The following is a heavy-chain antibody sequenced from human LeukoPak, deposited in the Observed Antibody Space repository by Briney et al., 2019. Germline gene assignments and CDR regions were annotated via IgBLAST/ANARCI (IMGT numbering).Heavy chain of an antibody. CDR2: IYYSGTS. CDR1: GGSISSSSYY. J-gene: IGHJ4*02. D-gene: IGHD1-26*01. V-gene: IGHV4-39*07. Sequence: SETLSLTCTVSGGSISSSSYYWGWIRQPPGKGLEWIGSIYYSGTSYYNPSLKSRVTISADTSKNQFSLKLSSVTAADTAVYYCSSPLRSRFDSWGQGTLVTVSS. CDR3: SSPLRSRFDS.